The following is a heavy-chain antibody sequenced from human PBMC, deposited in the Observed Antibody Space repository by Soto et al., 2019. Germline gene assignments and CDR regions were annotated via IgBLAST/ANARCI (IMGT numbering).Heavy chain of an antibody. V-gene: IGHV4-34*01. CDR2: INHSGSA. CDR1: GESFSGYI. J-gene: IGHJ6*02. D-gene: IGHD2-15*01. Sequence: SETLSLTCAVYGESFSGYIWTWIRQTPGKGLQWFGQINHSGSASYNPSLKSRVTISVHTSNSQFSLELSSVTAADTAVYYCARHLTYCSAGSCYSDFPYYGMDVWGQGTTVTVS. CDR3: ARHLTYCSAGSCYSDFPYYGMDV.